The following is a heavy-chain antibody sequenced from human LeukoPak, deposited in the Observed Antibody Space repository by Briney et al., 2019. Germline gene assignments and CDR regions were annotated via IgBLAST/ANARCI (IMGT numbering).Heavy chain of an antibody. CDR1: GGSISSGGYY. J-gene: IGHJ6*02. Sequence: SETLSLTCTVSGGSISSGGYYWSWIRQHPGKGLEWIGYIYYSGSTYYNPSLKSRVTISVDTSKNQFSLKLSSVTAADTAVYYCARDVRHYYGSSGYYYYYYGMDVWGQGTTVTVSS. V-gene: IGHV4-31*03. D-gene: IGHD3-22*01. CDR3: ARDVRHYYGSSGYYYYYYGMDV. CDR2: IYYSGST.